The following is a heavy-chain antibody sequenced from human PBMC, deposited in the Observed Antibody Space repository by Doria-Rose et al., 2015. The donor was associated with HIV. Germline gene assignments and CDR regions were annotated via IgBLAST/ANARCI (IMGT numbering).Heavy chain of an antibody. V-gene: IGHV4-34*01. CDR1: GGSFSGYY. D-gene: IGHD3-10*01. Sequence: QVQLQESGAGLLKPSETLSLTCAVYGGSFSGYYWNWIRQPPGKGLEWIGEIDHSGGANYNPSLKSRVTISLDTSKNQFSLNLTSVTAADAAIYYCARGPTGVLDYWGQGNLVTVSS. J-gene: IGHJ4*02. CDR2: IDHSGGA. CDR3: ARGPTGVLDY.